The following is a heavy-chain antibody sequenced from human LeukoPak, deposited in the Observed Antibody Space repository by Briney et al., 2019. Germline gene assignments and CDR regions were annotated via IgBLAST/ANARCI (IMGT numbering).Heavy chain of an antibody. J-gene: IGHJ4*02. CDR3: AREAGIVGVHFDY. CDR2: TYYSGST. Sequence: SETLSLTCSVSGGSISSYYWSWIRQPPGKGLEWIGYTYYSGSTNYNPSLKSRVTISVDTSKNQFSLKLSSVTAADTAVYYCAREAGIVGVHFDYWGQGTLVTVSS. CDR1: GGSISSYY. V-gene: IGHV4-59*12. D-gene: IGHD1-26*01.